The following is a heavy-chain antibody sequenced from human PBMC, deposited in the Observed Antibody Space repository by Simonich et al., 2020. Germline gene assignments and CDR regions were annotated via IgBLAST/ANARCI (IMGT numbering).Heavy chain of an antibody. J-gene: IGHJ4*02. V-gene: IGHV3-30*07. CDR1: GFTFRSYA. Sequence: GGGVVQPGRSLRLSCAASGFTFRSYAMHWVRQAPGKGLEWVAVISYDGSNKYYADSVKGRFTISRDHSKNTLYLQMNSLRAEDTAVYYCARDLGSSYYFDYWGQGTLVTVSS. D-gene: IGHD6-6*01. CDR3: ARDLGSSYYFDY. CDR2: ISYDGSNK.